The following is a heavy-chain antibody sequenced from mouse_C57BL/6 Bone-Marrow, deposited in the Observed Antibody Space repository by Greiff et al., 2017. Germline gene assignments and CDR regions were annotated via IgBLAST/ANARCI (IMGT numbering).Heavy chain of an antibody. J-gene: IGHJ2*01. CDR3: ARGLYYGSTGFDY. CDR2: IHPNSGST. CDR1: GYTFTSYW. V-gene: IGHV1-64*01. Sequence: VHVKQPGAELVKPGASVKLSCKASGYTFTSYWMHWVKQRPGQGLEWIGMIHPNSGSTNYNEKFKGKATLTVDKSSSTAYMQLSSLTSEDSAVYYCARGLYYGSTGFDYWGQGTTLTVSS. D-gene: IGHD1-1*01.